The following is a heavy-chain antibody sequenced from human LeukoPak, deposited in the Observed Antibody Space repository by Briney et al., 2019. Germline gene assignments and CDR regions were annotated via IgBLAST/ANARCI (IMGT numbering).Heavy chain of an antibody. CDR3: ARGVGTAITPTVADYFDY. Sequence: GGSLRLSCAASGFTFSSYAMHWVRQAPGKGLEWVAVISYDGSNKYYADSVKGRFTISRDNSKNTLYLQMNSLRAEDTAVYYCARGVGTAITPTVADYFDYWGQGTLVTVSS. V-gene: IGHV3-30-3*01. J-gene: IGHJ4*02. CDR2: ISYDGSNK. CDR1: GFTFSSYA. D-gene: IGHD5-18*01.